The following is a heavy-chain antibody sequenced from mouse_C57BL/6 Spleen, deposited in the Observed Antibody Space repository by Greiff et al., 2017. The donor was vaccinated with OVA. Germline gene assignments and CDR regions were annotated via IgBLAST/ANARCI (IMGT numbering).Heavy chain of an antibody. V-gene: IGHV1-20*01. CDR3: ARSDGSSYRYYAMDY. CDR2: INPYNGDT. D-gene: IGHD1-1*01. J-gene: IGHJ4*01. Sequence: EVQLQQSGPELVKPGDSVKISCKASGYSFTGYFMNWVMQSHGKSLEWIGRINPYNGDTFYNQKFKGKATLTVDKSSSTAHMELRSLTSEDSAVYYCARSDGSSYRYYAMDYGGQGTSVTVSS. CDR1: GYSFTGYF.